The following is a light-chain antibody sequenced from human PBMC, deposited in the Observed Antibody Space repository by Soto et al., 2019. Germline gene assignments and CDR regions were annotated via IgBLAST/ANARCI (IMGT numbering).Light chain of an antibody. Sequence: VLTQSAATLSLSPGERATLSCRASQNINRYLAWYHHKPGQPPRLLIYDASTRATGIPARFSGSGSGTDFTLTISRLEPEDFAVYYCQQYGSSPPITFGQGTRLEI. CDR3: QQYGSSPPIT. J-gene: IGKJ5*01. V-gene: IGKV3-20*01. CDR2: DAS. CDR1: QNINRY.